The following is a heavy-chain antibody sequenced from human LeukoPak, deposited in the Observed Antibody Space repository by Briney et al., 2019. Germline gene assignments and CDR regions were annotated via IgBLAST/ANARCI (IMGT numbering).Heavy chain of an antibody. CDR2: IYSSGNT. Sequence: PGGSLSLSCAASGFTVSSNYMSWVRQAPGKGLEWVSIIYSSGNTYYADSVNGLFTITRDTSKNTLYLQMNSLRAEDTAFYYCAREVGATRGLDPWGQGTLVTVSS. V-gene: IGHV3-53*01. CDR3: AREVGATRGLDP. D-gene: IGHD1-26*01. CDR1: GFTVSSNY. J-gene: IGHJ5*02.